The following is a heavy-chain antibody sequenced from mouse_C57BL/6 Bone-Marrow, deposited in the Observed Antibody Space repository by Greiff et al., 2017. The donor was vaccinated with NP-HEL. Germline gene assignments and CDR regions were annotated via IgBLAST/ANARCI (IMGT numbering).Heavy chain of an antibody. V-gene: IGHV5-16*01. Sequence: EVKLMESEGGLVQPGSSMKLSCTASGFTFSDYYMAWVRQVPEKGLEWVANINYDGSSTYYLDSLKSRFIISRDNAKNILYLQMSSLKSEDTATYYCARDRALNFDYWGQGTTLTVSS. D-gene: IGHD3-3*01. CDR3: ARDRALNFDY. CDR1: GFTFSDYY. J-gene: IGHJ2*01. CDR2: INYDGSST.